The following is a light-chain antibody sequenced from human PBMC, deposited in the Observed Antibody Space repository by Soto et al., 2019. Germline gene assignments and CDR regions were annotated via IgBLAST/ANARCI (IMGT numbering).Light chain of an antibody. CDR2: TAS. CDR3: QQYKSHSSCT. V-gene: IGKV1-5*03. Sequence: DIGMTQSPSTLSASVGDRVTITCRASQSISTWLAWYQQKPGKAPKLLIYTASRLESGVPSRFSGSGSGSEFTLTISSLQPDDFATYYCQQYKSHSSCTCGQGTKLEIK. J-gene: IGKJ2*02. CDR1: QSISTW.